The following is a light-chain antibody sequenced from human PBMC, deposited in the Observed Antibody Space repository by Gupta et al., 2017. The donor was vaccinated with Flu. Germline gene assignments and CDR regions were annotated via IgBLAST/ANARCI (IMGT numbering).Light chain of an antibody. CDR2: DAS. V-gene: IGKV3-11*01. CDR3: QQRSNLLT. J-gene: IGKJ4*01. Sequence: EIVLTQSPATLSLSPGERATLSCRASQSVSSYLAWYQQKPGQAPRLLIYDASNRATGIPARFSGSGYGTDFTLTSSRREHEDFAVYYWQQRSNLLTFGGGTKVEIK. CDR1: QSVSSY.